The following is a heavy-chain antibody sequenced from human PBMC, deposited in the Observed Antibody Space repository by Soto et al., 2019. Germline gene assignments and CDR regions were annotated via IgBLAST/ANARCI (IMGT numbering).Heavy chain of an antibody. CDR3: EKIEADSARAGVDAFDI. CDR1: GFTFSSYG. Sequence: QVQLVESGGGVVQPGRSLRLSCAASGFTFSSYGMHWVRQAPGKGLEWVAVISYDGSNKYYADSVKGRFTISRDNSKNTLYLQMNSLRAEDTAVYYCEKIEADSARAGVDAFDIWGQGTMVTVSS. D-gene: IGHD1-26*01. J-gene: IGHJ3*02. CDR2: ISYDGSNK. V-gene: IGHV3-30*18.